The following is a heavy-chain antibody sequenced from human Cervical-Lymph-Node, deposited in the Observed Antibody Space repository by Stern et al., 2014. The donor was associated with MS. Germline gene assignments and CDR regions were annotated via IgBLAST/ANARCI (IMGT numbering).Heavy chain of an antibody. CDR3: ARLYDEYSGYDPDY. V-gene: IGHV1-69*01. D-gene: IGHD5-12*01. J-gene: IGHJ4*02. CDR1: GGTFSSYA. Sequence: VQLVESGAEVKKPGSSVKVSCKASGGTFSSYAISWVRQAPGQGLEWMGGIIPIFGTANYAQKFQGRVTITADESTSTAYIELSSLRSEDTAVYYCARLYDEYSGYDPDYWGQGTLVTVSS. CDR2: IIPIFGTA.